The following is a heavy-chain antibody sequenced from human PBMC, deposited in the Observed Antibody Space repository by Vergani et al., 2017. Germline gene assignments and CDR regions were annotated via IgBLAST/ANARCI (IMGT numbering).Heavy chain of an antibody. CDR1: GGSISSVGYY. V-gene: IGHV4-31*11. CDR3: ARVPIRSTIFGLLIIRFAFDI. CDR2: IYYSGST. Sequence: QVQLQESGPGLVKPSQTLSLTCAVSGGSISSVGYYWSWIRQHPGKGLEWIGYIYYSGSTYYNPSLKSRVTISVDTSKNQFSLKLSSVTAADTAVYYCARVPIRSTIFGLLIIRFAFDIWGQGTMLTVSS. J-gene: IGHJ3*02. D-gene: IGHD3-3*01.